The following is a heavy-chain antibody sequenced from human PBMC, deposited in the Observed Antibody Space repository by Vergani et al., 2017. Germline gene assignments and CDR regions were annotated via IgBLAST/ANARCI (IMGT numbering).Heavy chain of an antibody. CDR1: GFTFSSYG. D-gene: IGHD2-2*01. CDR2: IRYDGSNK. Sequence: QVQLVESGGGVVQPGGSLRLSCAASGFTFSSYGMHWVRQAPGKGLEWVAFIRYDGSNKYYADSVKGRFTISRDNSKNTLYLQMNSLRAEDTAVYYCARESWDIVVVPAAGYYYYGMDVWGQGTTVTVSS. V-gene: IGHV3-30*02. J-gene: IGHJ6*02. CDR3: ARESWDIVVVPAAGYYYYGMDV.